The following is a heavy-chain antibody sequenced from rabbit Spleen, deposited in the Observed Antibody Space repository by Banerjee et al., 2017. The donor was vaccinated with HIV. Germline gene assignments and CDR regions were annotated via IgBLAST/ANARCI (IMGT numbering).Heavy chain of an antibody. V-gene: IGHV1S47*01. J-gene: IGHJ4*01. CDR1: EFDFSTYG. Sequence: QLVESGGGLVQPGGSLKLSCKASEFDFSTYGVSWFRQATGKGLEWIGYIDPVFGFTNFTNSVKGRFTIPSENAQNTVFLQMSSLPAADTATYFCARDDGSYDYIDGYFNLWGPGTLVTVS. D-gene: IGHD6-1*01. CDR2: IDPVFGFT. CDR3: ARDDGSYDYIDGYFNL.